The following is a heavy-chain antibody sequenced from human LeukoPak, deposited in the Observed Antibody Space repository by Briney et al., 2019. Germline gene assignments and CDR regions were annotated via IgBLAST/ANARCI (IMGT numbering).Heavy chain of an antibody. CDR2: IYYSGST. CDR1: GGYISSYY. Sequence: SETLSLTCTVSGGYISSYYWSWLRQPPGKGLEWIGYIYYSGSTNYNPSLKSRVTISVDTPKNQFSLKLSSVTAADTAVYYCAKGAVAGYWYFDLWGRGTLVTVSS. D-gene: IGHD6-19*01. V-gene: IGHV4-59*08. J-gene: IGHJ2*01. CDR3: AKGAVAGYWYFDL.